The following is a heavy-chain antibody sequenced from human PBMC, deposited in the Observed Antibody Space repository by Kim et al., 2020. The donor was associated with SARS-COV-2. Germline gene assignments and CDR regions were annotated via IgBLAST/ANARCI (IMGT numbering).Heavy chain of an antibody. J-gene: IGHJ4*02. CDR2: SNK. V-gene: IGHV3-33*01. Sequence: SNKYYADSVKGRFTISRDNSKNTLYLQMNSLRAEDTAVYYCASGSYYFDYWGQGTLVTVSS. D-gene: IGHD1-26*01. CDR3: ASGSYYFDY.